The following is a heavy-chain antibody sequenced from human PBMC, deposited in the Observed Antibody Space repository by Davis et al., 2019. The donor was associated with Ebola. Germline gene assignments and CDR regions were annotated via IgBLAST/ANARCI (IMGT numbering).Heavy chain of an antibody. D-gene: IGHD6-19*01. CDR1: GFTVSSNY. CDR2: IYSGGST. CDR3: ARGRIAVAATYYFDY. Sequence: GESLKISCAASGFTVSSNYMSWVRQAPGKGLEWVSVIYSGGSTYYADSVKGRFTISRDNSKNTLYLQMNSLRAEDTAVYYCARGRIAVAATYYFDYWGQGTLVTVSS. V-gene: IGHV3-53*01. J-gene: IGHJ4*02.